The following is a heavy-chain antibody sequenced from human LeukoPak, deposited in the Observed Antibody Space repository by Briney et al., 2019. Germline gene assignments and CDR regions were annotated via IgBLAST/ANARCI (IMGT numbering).Heavy chain of an antibody. CDR2: INPNSGGT. D-gene: IGHD3-22*01. Sequence: ASVKVSCKASGYTFTGYYMHWVRQAPGQGLEWMGWINPNSGGTNYAQKFQGRVTMTRDTSISTAYMELSRLRSDDTAVYYCARNNYYDSSGPQYFQHWGQGTPVTVSS. J-gene: IGHJ1*01. V-gene: IGHV1-2*02. CDR3: ARNNYYDSSGPQYFQH. CDR1: GYTFTGYY.